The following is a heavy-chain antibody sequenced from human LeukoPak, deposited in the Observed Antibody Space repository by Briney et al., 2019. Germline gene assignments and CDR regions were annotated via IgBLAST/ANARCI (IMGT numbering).Heavy chain of an antibody. CDR1: GFTFSDYG. J-gene: IGHJ4*02. CDR3: ARSLCYDTGCSFDN. CDR2: ISSSSGTI. Sequence: GGSLRLPCAASGFTFSDYGINWVRQAPGKGLEWVAYISSSSGTIYYADSVKGRFTVSRDNAKNSLFLQMTGLRAADTAVHYCARSLCYDTGCSFDNWGQGTLVAVSS. D-gene: IGHD3-3*01. V-gene: IGHV3-48*04.